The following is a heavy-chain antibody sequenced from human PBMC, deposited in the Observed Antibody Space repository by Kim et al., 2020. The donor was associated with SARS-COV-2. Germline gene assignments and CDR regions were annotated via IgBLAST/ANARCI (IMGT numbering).Heavy chain of an antibody. Sequence: SVKVSCKASGGTFSSYAISWVRQAPGQGLEWMGGIIPIFGTANYAQKFQGRVTITADESTSTAYMELSSLRSEDTAVYYCAREGGYYGSGSYRGFDPWGQGTLVTVSS. J-gene: IGHJ5*02. CDR1: GGTFSSYA. V-gene: IGHV1-69*13. D-gene: IGHD3-10*01. CDR3: AREGGYYGSGSYRGFDP. CDR2: IIPIFGTA.